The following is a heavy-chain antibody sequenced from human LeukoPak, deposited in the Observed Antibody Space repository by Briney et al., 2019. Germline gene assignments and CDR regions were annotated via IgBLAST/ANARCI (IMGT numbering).Heavy chain of an antibody. CDR3: ARLTGYSTGWFNL. Sequence: GASVKVSCKASGYSFRDHGITWVRQAPGQGLEWLGWISTFNGNAHYAQTVQDRIIMTTDTSTSSVFMELRSLRVDDTATYFCARLTGYSTGWFNLWGQGTLVIVSS. V-gene: IGHV1-18*01. J-gene: IGHJ5*02. CDR2: ISTFNGNA. D-gene: IGHD2-8*02. CDR1: GYSFRDHG.